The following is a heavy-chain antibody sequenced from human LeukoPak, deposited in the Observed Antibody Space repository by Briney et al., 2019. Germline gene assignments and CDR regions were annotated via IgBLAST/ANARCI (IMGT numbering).Heavy chain of an antibody. J-gene: IGHJ3*02. V-gene: IGHV3-11*04. CDR2: ISSSGSTI. CDR3: ASPISSGDAFDI. Sequence: PGGSLRLSCAASGFTFSDYYMSWIRQAPGKGLEWVSYISSSGSTIYYADSVKGRFTISRDNAKNSLYLQMNSLRAEDTAVYYCASPISSGDAFDIWGQGTMVTVSS. CDR1: GFTFSDYY. D-gene: IGHD3-10*01.